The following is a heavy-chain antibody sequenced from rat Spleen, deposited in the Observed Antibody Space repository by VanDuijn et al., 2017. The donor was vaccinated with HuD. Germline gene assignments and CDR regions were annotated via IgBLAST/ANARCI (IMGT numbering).Heavy chain of an antibody. CDR3: ARRHYGYTDYFDY. CDR1: GFTFSDYG. Sequence: EVQLVESGGGLVQPGRSMKLSCAASGFTFSDYGMAWVLQAPTKGLEWVASISYDGGSTYYRDSVKGRFTISRDNAKSTLSLQMDSLRSEDTATYYCARRHYGYTDYFDYWGQGVMVTVSS. CDR2: ISYDGGST. D-gene: IGHD1-9*01. J-gene: IGHJ2*01. V-gene: IGHV5-25*01.